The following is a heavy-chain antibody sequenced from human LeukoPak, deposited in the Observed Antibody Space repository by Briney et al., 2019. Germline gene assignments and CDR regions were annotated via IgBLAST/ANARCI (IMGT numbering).Heavy chain of an antibody. V-gene: IGHV3-23*01. J-gene: IGHJ4*02. CDR1: GFTFSSYG. D-gene: IGHD3-22*01. CDR2: IIGSGGST. Sequence: GGSLRLSCAASGFTFSSYGMSWVRQAPGKGLELVSLIIGSGGSTYYPDSVKGRFTISRDNAKNSLHLQMDSLRVEDTAVYYCARNQEIDYYDSSGFYWGVEYWGQGTLVTVSS. CDR3: ARNQEIDYYDSSGFYWGVEY.